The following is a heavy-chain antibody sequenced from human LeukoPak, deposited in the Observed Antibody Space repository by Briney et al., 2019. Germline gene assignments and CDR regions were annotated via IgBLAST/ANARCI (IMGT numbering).Heavy chain of an antibody. D-gene: IGHD3-22*01. CDR2: IYYNGNT. Sequence: PSGTLSLTCTVSGASISSSYWSWIRQPPGKRLEWIGYIYYNGNTNSNPSLKSRVTISADTSKNRFSLKLSSVTAADTAIYHCVRGNYDNRGYSNAFDIWGQGTMVTVSS. CDR3: VRGNYDNRGYSNAFDI. CDR1: GASISSSY. J-gene: IGHJ3*02. V-gene: IGHV4-59*01.